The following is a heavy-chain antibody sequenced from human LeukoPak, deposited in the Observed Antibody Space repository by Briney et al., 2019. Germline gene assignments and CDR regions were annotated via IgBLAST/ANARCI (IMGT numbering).Heavy chain of an antibody. V-gene: IGHV4-59*01. CDR2: IYYSGST. J-gene: IGHJ4*02. CDR3: ARAYCSGGSCYLGDY. Sequence: PSGTLSLTCTVSGGSISSYYWNWIRQPPGKGLEWIGYIYYSGSTNYNPSLKSRVAISVDTSKNQFSLKLSSVTAADTAVYYCARAYCSGGSCYLGDYWGQGTLVTVSS. CDR1: GGSISSYY. D-gene: IGHD2-15*01.